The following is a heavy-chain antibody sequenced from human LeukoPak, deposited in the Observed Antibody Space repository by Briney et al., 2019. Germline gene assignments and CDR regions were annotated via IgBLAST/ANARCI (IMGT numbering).Heavy chain of an antibody. CDR1: GGSISSYY. Sequence: SETLSLTCTVSGGSISSYYWSWIRQPAGKGLEWIGRIYTSGSTNYNPSLKSRVTMSVDTSKNQFSLKLSSVTAADTAVYHCARIERKYYYDSSGYYYGDNYYYYMDVWGKGTTVTVSS. CDR3: ARIERKYYYDSSGYYYGDNYYYYMDV. V-gene: IGHV4-4*07. D-gene: IGHD3-22*01. J-gene: IGHJ6*03. CDR2: IYTSGST.